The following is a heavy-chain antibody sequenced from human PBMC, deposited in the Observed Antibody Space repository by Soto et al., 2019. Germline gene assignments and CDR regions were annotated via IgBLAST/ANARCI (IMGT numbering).Heavy chain of an antibody. CDR2: ISPSASDT. J-gene: IGHJ4*02. CDR3: AKGGYTFAYE. V-gene: IGHV3-23*01. Sequence: PGGSLKLSCAAPGFSFTTSSMAWVRQPPGKGLERVSAISPSASDTLYADNVKGRFTISRDNSQNTLFLQLTSLRADDTAVYYCAKGGYTFAYEWGQGA. CDR1: GFSFTTSS. D-gene: IGHD5-18*01.